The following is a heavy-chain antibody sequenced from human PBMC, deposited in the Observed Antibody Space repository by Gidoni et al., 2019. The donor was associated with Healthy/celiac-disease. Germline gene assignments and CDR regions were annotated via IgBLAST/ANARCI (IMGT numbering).Heavy chain of an antibody. Sequence: EVQLVQSGAEVKKPGESLKIYCTGSGYSFTSDWIGWVRQMPGKGLEWMGSIYPGDSDTRYSPSCQGQVTISADKSISTAYLQWSSLKASDTAMYYCARLPQGELLPWGYWGQGTLVTVSS. D-gene: IGHD1-26*01. V-gene: IGHV5-51*01. CDR1: GYSFTSDW. CDR3: ARLPQGELLPWGY. J-gene: IGHJ4*02. CDR2: IYPGDSDT.